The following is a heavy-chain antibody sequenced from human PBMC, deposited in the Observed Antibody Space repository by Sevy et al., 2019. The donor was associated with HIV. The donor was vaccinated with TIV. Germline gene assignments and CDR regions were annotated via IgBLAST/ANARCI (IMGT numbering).Heavy chain of an antibody. CDR2: ISDDGSDK. Sequence: GGSLRLSCVADGFSFSRHGMHWARQAPGKGLEWVAVISDDGSDKEYAESVKGRFTVSRDNSKDTVYLQMNRLRLDDTAVYYCANSRGRYEGSSWLYYYYIMDVWGQGTTVIVSS. J-gene: IGHJ6*02. D-gene: IGHD6-13*01. V-gene: IGHV3-30*18. CDR1: GFSFSRHG. CDR3: ANSRGRYEGSSWLYYYYIMDV.